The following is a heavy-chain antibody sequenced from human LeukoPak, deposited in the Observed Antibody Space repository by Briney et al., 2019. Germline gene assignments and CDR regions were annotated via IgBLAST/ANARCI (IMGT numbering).Heavy chain of an antibody. CDR2: ISDTGSTI. D-gene: IGHD6-19*01. Sequence: GGSLRLSCAASGFTFSSYELNWVRQAPGKGLEWVSYISDTGSTIYYADSVEGRFTISRDNAKNSLYLQMNSLRAEDTAVYYCARDLGYSSGPNYWGQGTRVTVSS. J-gene: IGHJ4*02. V-gene: IGHV3-48*03. CDR3: ARDLGYSSGPNY. CDR1: GFTFSSYE.